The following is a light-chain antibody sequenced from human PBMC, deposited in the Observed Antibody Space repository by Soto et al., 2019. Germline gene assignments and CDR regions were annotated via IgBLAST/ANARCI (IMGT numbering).Light chain of an antibody. J-gene: IGKJ1*01. CDR3: QQYNSYPWT. CDR1: QSISTW. Sequence: IQMTQSPSTLSASVGDRVTFTCRASQSISTWLAGYRQKPGKAPKLLIYKASTLEVGVLSRFSGSGSGTEFTLTISTLQPSDFATYYCQQYNSYPWTFGQGTKV. CDR2: KAS. V-gene: IGKV1-5*03.